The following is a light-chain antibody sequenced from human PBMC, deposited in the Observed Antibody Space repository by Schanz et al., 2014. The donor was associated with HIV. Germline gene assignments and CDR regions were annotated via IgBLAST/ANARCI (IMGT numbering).Light chain of an antibody. V-gene: IGKV1-5*01. CDR1: QSIRSD. J-gene: IGKJ2*01. CDR2: VAS. CDR3: QHYSSYSHT. Sequence: IQMTQSPSTVSASVGDRVTITCRASQSIRSDLNWYQQKPGKAPKLVIYVASSLRSGVPSRFSGSGSGTEFTLTISSLQPDDFATYYCQHYSSYSHTFGQGTRLDIK.